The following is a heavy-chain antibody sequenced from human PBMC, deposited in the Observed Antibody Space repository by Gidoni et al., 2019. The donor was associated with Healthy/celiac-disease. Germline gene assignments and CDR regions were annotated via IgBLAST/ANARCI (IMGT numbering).Heavy chain of an antibody. D-gene: IGHD2-2*01. V-gene: IGHV3-33*01. CDR1: GFTFSSYG. Sequence: QVQLVESGGGVVQPGRSLRLSCAASGFTFSSYGMHWVRQAPGKGLEWVAVIWYDGSNKYYADSVKGRFTISRDNSKNTRYLQMNSLRAEDTAVYYCARDRGGRIVVVPAAAFDYWGQGTLVTVSS. CDR2: IWYDGSNK. CDR3: ARDRGGRIVVVPAAAFDY. J-gene: IGHJ4*02.